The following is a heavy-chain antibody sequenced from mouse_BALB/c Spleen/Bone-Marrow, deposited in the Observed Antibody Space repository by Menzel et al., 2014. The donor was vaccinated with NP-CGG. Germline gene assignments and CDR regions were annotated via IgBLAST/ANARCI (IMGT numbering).Heavy chain of an antibody. J-gene: IGHJ2*01. Sequence: QVQLQQSGPELVKPGASVRISCKASTYTFTTYYIYWVKQRPGQGLEWIGWIYPGNVNTKYNEKFKAKATLTADKSSSTAYMQLSSLTSEDSAVYFCARSRYGSYYGYWGQGTPLTASS. D-gene: IGHD1-1*01. V-gene: IGHV1S56*01. CDR2: IYPGNVNT. CDR1: TYTFTTYY. CDR3: ARSRYGSYYGY.